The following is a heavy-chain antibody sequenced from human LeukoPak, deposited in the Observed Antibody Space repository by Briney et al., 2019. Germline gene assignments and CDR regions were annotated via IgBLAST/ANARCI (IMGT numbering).Heavy chain of an antibody. J-gene: IGHJ4*02. Sequence: SETLSLTCTVSGGSISSYYWSWIRQPPGKGLEWIAYISYSGSTMYNPSLKSRITMSVDTSKNQFSLKLSSVTAADTAVYYCARVGSSPYWGQGTLVTVSS. V-gene: IGHV4-59*08. CDR1: GGSISSYY. CDR2: ISYSGST. CDR3: ARVGSSPY. D-gene: IGHD1-26*01.